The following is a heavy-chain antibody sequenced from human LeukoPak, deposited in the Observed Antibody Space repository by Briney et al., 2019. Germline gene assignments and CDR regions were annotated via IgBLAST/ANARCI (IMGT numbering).Heavy chain of an antibody. CDR3: AIEGGPHRFDP. CDR2: ISYDASGQ. Sequence: GGSLRLSCAASGFTFSSYAMHWVRQAPGKGLEWVTVISYDASGQNYADSVKGRFTISRDNSKSTLDLQMNSLRTEDTAVYYCAIEGGPHRFDPWGQGTLVTVSS. J-gene: IGHJ5*02. V-gene: IGHV3-30*04. CDR1: GFTFSSYA. D-gene: IGHD3-16*01.